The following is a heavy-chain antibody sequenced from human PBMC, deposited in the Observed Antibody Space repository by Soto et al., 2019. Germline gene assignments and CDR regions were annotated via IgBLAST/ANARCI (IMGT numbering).Heavy chain of an antibody. Sequence: HVQLQESGPGPVTPSQTLSLSCTVSGVSITSGSYYWTWVRQSPGKGLEWIGYRYYSGNTYYNPSLKSRATISVDKSKNQFFLKLTSVTAADTAVYYCARGGYDTSGQTFIGWGPDCWGQGTLVTVSS. J-gene: IGHJ4*02. CDR2: RYYSGNT. CDR1: GVSITSGSYY. D-gene: IGHD3-22*01. V-gene: IGHV4-30-4*01. CDR3: ARGGYDTSGQTFIGWGPDC.